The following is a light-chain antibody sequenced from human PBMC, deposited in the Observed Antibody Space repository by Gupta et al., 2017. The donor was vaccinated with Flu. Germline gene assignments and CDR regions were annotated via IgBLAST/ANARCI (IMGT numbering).Light chain of an antibody. V-gene: IGLV2-8*01. Sequence: QSALTHPPSASGSPGQSVAISCTGTSSDVGAYNYVSWYQQYPGKVPKLLIYEVSKRPSGVPDRFSGSKSGNTASLTVSGLQAEDEADYYCSSYVGGDRLVFGGGTKLTVL. CDR1: SSDVGAYNY. J-gene: IGLJ3*02. CDR2: EVS. CDR3: SSYVGGDRLV.